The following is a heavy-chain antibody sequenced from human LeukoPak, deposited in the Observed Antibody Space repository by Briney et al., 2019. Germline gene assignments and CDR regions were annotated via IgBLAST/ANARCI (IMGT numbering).Heavy chain of an antibody. V-gene: IGHV4-34*01. Sequence: PSETLSLTCAVYGGSFSGYYWSWIRQPPGKGLESIGEINHSGSTNYNPSLKSRVTISVDTSKNQLSLKLSSVTAADTAVYYCARVTGYMIEDYFDYWGQGTLVTVSS. D-gene: IGHD3-22*01. CDR3: ARVTGYMIEDYFDY. CDR2: INHSGST. J-gene: IGHJ4*02. CDR1: GGSFSGYY.